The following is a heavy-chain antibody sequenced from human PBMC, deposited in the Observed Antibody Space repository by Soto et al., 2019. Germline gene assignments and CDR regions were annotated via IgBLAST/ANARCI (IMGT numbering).Heavy chain of an antibody. CDR3: AREKDDWFYFDY. CDR2: IYISGST. V-gene: IGHV4-4*07. D-gene: IGHD3-3*01. CDR1: AGSISRSY. J-gene: IGHJ4*02. Sequence: SETLSLTCTVSAGSISRSYWSWIRQPAGKGLDWIGRIYISGSTNYNPSLKSRVTMSVDTSKNQFSLKMSSVTAADTAVYYCAREKDDWFYFDYWGQGTLVTVSS.